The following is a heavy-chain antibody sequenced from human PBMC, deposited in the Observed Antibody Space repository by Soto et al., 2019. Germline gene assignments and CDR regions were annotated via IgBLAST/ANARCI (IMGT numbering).Heavy chain of an antibody. Sequence: PGGSLRLSCAASGFTLSSYWMHWVRQIPGKGLVWVSYIYSDGSGTSYADSVKGRFTISRDNGKNTLYLQVNSLRVDDTAVYYCARGHSHALDEWGQGTLVTVSS. V-gene: IGHV3-74*01. D-gene: IGHD5-18*01. CDR1: GFTLSSYW. CDR2: IYSDGSGT. CDR3: ARGHSHALDE. J-gene: IGHJ4*02.